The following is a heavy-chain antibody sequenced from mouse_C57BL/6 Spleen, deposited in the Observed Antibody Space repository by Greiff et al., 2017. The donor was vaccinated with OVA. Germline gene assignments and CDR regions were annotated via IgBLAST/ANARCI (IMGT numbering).Heavy chain of an antibody. CDR3: ARDYDYYDD. CDR1: GFTFSSYA. Sequence: DVKLVESGGGLVKPGGSLKLSCAASGFTFSSYAMSWVRQTPEKRLEWVATISDGGSYTYYPDNVKGRFTISRDNAKNNLYLQMSHLKSEDTAMYYCARDYDYYDDWGQGTTLTVSS. D-gene: IGHD2-3*01. CDR2: ISDGGSYT. J-gene: IGHJ2*01. V-gene: IGHV5-4*01.